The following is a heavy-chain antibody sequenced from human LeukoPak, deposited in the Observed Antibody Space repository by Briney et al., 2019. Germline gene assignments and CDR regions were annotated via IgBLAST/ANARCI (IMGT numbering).Heavy chain of an antibody. CDR3: ARGYYDSSGYYYPFDY. CDR1: GGSISSSNW. CDR2: IYHSGST. J-gene: IGHJ4*02. V-gene: IGHV4-4*02. D-gene: IGHD3-22*01. Sequence: SETLPLTCAVSGGSISSSNWWSWVRQPPGKGLEWIGEIYHSGSTNYNPSLKSRVTISVDKSKNQFSLKLSSVTAADTAVYYCARGYYDSSGYYYPFDYWGQGTLVTVSS.